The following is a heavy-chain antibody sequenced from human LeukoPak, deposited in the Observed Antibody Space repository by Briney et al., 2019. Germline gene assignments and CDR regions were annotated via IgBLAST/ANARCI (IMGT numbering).Heavy chain of an antibody. CDR1: GFTFSSYS. Sequence: GGSLRLSCAASGFTFSSYSMNWVRQAPGKGLEWVSYISSSSSTIYYADSVKGRFTISRDNSKNTLYLQMGSLRAEDMAVYYCASGDQLLREFFLHWGQGTLVIVSS. V-gene: IGHV3-48*01. D-gene: IGHD2-2*01. J-gene: IGHJ1*01. CDR3: ASGDQLLREFFLH. CDR2: ISSSSSTI.